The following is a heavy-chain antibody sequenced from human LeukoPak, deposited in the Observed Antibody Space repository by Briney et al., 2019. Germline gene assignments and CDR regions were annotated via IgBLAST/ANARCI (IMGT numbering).Heavy chain of an antibody. V-gene: IGHV3-23*01. CDR1: GFTFSGYT. J-gene: IGHJ5*02. CDR2: ISGSGGST. D-gene: IGHD3-10*01. CDR3: AKDHNYYGSGTRWFDP. Sequence: GGSLRLSSAASGFTFSGYTMSCGRQTPGKGLEWVSAISGSGGSTYYADSVKGRFTISRDNSKNTLYLQMNSLRAEDTAVYYCAKDHNYYGSGTRWFDPWGQGTLVTVSS.